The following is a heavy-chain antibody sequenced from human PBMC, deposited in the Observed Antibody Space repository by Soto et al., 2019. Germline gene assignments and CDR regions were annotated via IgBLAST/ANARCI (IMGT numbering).Heavy chain of an antibody. J-gene: IGHJ6*02. CDR2: ISDGGERT. CDR3: ARDRSTDFGLHV. Sequence: GGSLRPSCGGSGFTFSDYVMSWGRPFPGKGLEWVSSISDGGERTDYRDSVRGRFTISRDNARFTLHLQMNSLRVDDTAIYFCARDRSTDFGLHVWGQGTTVTVSS. D-gene: IGHD3-3*01. V-gene: IGHV3-23*01. CDR1: GFTFSDYV.